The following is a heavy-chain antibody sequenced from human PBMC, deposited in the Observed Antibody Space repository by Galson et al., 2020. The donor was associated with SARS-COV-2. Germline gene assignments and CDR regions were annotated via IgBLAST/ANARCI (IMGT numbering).Heavy chain of an antibody. V-gene: IGHV4-30-2*01. J-gene: IGHJ3*02. CDR1: GGSISSGGYS. Sequence: SETLSLTCAVSGGSISSGGYSWSWIRQPPGKGLEWIGYIYHSGSTYYNPSLKSRVTISVDRSKNQFSLKLSSVTAADTAVYYCARTTTHDAFDIWGQGTMVTVSS. D-gene: IGHD4-17*01. CDR3: ARTTTHDAFDI. CDR2: IYHSGST.